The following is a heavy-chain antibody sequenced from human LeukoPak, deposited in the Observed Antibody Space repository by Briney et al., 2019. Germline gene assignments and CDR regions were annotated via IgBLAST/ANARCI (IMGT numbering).Heavy chain of an antibody. Sequence: PSETLSLTCTVSGGSISSYYWSWIRQPPGKGLEWIGYIYYSGSTNYNPSLKSRVTISVDTSKNQFSLKLSSVTAADTAVYYCAREDYSKYFDYWGQGTQVTVSS. CDR1: GGSISSYY. D-gene: IGHD4-11*01. CDR3: AREDYSKYFDY. CDR2: IYYSGST. J-gene: IGHJ4*02. V-gene: IGHV4-59*01.